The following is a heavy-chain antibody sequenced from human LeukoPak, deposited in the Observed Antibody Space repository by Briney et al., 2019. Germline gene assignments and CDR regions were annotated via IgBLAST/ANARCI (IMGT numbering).Heavy chain of an antibody. D-gene: IGHD2-2*01. CDR1: GFSFSSYW. CDR2: INSDGSST. CDR3: ARDVQGGYCSSASCYSDY. Sequence: PGGSLRLSCAASGFSFSSYWMHWVRQAPGKGLVWVSRINSDGSSTIYADSVRGRFTISRDNSKNTLYLQMNSLRVDDTAAYYCARDVQGGYCSSASCYSDYWGQGTLVTVSS. J-gene: IGHJ4*02. V-gene: IGHV3-74*01.